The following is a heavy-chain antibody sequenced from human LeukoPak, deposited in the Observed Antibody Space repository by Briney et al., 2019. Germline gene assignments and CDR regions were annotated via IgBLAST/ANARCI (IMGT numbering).Heavy chain of an antibody. J-gene: IGHJ3*02. Sequence: ASVKVSCKASAYSFTDHYVHWVRQAPGEGLEWMGWISPNTGGTIYAQKSQGRVTMTRDTSIITAYMELSKLRSDDTAFYYCAREVGSGTFDIWGQGTMVTVSS. CDR3: AREVGSGTFDI. CDR1: AYSFTDHY. D-gene: IGHD6-25*01. V-gene: IGHV1-2*02. CDR2: ISPNTGGT.